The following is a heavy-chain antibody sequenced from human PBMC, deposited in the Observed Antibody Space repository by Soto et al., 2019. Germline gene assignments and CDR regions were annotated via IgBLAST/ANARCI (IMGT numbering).Heavy chain of an antibody. Sequence: GGSLRLSCAASGFTFSSYAMSWVRQAPGKGLEWVSAISGSGGSTYYADSVKGRFTISRDNSKNTLYLQMNSLRAEDTAVYYCAKGGPTVTIESGRYYFDYWGQGTLVTVSS. CDR3: AKGGPTVTIESGRYYFDY. J-gene: IGHJ4*02. CDR2: ISGSGGST. V-gene: IGHV3-23*01. D-gene: IGHD4-17*01. CDR1: GFTFSSYA.